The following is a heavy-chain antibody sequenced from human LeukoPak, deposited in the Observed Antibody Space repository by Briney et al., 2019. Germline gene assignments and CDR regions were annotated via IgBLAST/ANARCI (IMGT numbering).Heavy chain of an antibody. CDR2: VYYSET. CDR3: ARGRVSSSTWYSTYYYYFYMDV. Sequence: PSETRSLTCTVSGGSISSISYYWGWIRQPPGKGLEWIGTVYYSETYYNPSLKSRVTISRDTSKNHFSLELSSATAADTAVYFCARGRVSSSTWYSTYYYYFYMDVWGKGTTVTVSS. V-gene: IGHV4-39*07. J-gene: IGHJ6*03. CDR1: GGSISSISYY. D-gene: IGHD6-13*01.